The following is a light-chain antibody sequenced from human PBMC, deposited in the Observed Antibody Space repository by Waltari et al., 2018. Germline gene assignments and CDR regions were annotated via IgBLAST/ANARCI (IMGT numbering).Light chain of an antibody. Sequence: DIQMTQSPSTLSASVGDRVTITCRASQSISSWLAWYQQKPGKAPNLLIYKASRLESGVPSRFSGSGSGTEFTLTISSLQPDDFATYCCQQYDSYSGTFGQGTKVDIK. V-gene: IGKV1-5*03. CDR3: QQYDSYSGT. CDR1: QSISSW. CDR2: KAS. J-gene: IGKJ1*01.